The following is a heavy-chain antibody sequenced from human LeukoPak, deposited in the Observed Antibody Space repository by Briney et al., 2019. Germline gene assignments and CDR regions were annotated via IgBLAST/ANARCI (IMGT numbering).Heavy chain of an antibody. CDR1: RFTFSDYY. D-gene: IGHD2-2*01. Sequence: GGSLRLSCAASRFTFSDYYMSWIRQAPGKGLEWVSYISSSGSTIYYADSVKGRFTISRDNAKNSLYLQMNNLRAEDTAVYYCARGDCSSTNCYSVSPDYWGQGTLVTVSS. J-gene: IGHJ4*02. V-gene: IGHV3-11*04. CDR2: ISSSGSTI. CDR3: ARGDCSSTNCYSVSPDY.